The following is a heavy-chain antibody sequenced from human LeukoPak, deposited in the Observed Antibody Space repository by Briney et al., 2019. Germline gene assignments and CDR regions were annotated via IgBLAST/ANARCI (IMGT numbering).Heavy chain of an antibody. CDR1: GFTVSYSY. CDR3: ARFFRSGYDFFYFDY. J-gene: IGHJ4*02. D-gene: IGHD5-12*01. V-gene: IGHV3-53*01. CDR2: IYSDDTT. Sequence: GGSLRLSCAASGFTVSYSYMSWVRQAPGKGLKWVSVIYSDDTTYYADSVKGRFTISRDNAKNSLYLQMNSLRAEDTAVYYCARFFRSGYDFFYFDYWGQGTLVTVSS.